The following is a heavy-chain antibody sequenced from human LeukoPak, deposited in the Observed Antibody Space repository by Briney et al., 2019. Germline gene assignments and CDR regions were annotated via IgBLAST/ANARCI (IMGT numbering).Heavy chain of an antibody. CDR3: ARLDWSNWCFDL. V-gene: IGHV4-39*01. CDR1: GGSISSGSYY. CDR2: IYYTGST. J-gene: IGHJ2*01. D-gene: IGHD3/OR15-3a*01. Sequence: SETLSLTCAVSGGSISSGSYYWGWIRQPPGKGLEWIGSIYYTGSTYYNPSPKSRVTISVDTSKNQFSLNLSSVTAADTAVYYCARLDWSNWCFDLWGRGTLVIVSS.